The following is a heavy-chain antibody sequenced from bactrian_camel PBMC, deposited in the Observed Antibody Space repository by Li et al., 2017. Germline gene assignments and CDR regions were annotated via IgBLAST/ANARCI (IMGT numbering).Heavy chain of an antibody. V-gene: IGHV3S57*01. J-gene: IGHJ4*01. D-gene: IGHD2*01. CDR1: GDDFSAYC. Sequence: HVQLVESGGGSVQAGGSLTLSCEATGDDFSAYCMGWFRQAPGKEREGVAGSEGDGRSFYADSVKGRFTISRDNSKNTLYLHMNNLKPEDTATYYCAARSWTRFRCWYSGNWRADYWCQGTQVTV. CDR3: AARSWTRFRCWYSGNWRADY. CDR2: SEGDGRS.